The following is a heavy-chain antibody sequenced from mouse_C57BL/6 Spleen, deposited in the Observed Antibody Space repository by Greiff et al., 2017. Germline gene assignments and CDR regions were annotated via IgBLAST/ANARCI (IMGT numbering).Heavy chain of an antibody. CDR2: ISDGGSYT. V-gene: IGHV5-4*01. J-gene: IGHJ3*01. CDR1: GFTFSSYA. D-gene: IGHD2-3*01. Sequence: EVQLVESGGGLVKPGGSLKLSCAASGFTFSSYAMSWVRQTPEKRLEWVATISDGGSYTYYPDNVKGRFTISRDNAKNNLYLQMSHLKSEDTAMYYCARDGGYSWFAYWGQGTLVTVSA. CDR3: ARDGGYSWFAY.